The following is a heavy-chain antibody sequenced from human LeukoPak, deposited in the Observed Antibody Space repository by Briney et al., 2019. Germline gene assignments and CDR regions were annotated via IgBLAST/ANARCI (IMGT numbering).Heavy chain of an antibody. CDR3: ARADPYYYGSGTIRSVPFDY. D-gene: IGHD3-10*01. Sequence: SGTLSLTCAVSGGSITSSNWWSWVRQPPGKGLEWIGEIYHSGSTNYNPSLKSRVTISVDTSKNQFSLKLSSVTAADTAVYYCARADPYYYGSGTIRSVPFDYWGQGTLVTVSS. CDR1: GGSITSSNW. V-gene: IGHV4-4*02. J-gene: IGHJ4*02. CDR2: IYHSGST.